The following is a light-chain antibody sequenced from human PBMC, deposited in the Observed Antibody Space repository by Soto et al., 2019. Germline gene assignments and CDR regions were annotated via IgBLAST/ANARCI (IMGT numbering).Light chain of an antibody. V-gene: IGKV1-27*01. CDR3: QKYNSAPLFA. CDR2: AAS. J-gene: IGKJ3*01. Sequence: DIQMTQSPSSLSASVGDRVTITCRASQGISNHLAWYQQKPGKVPKLLIYAASTLQSGVPSRFSGSGSGTDFTLTISSLQPEDVATYYCQKYNSAPLFAFGPGTKVDIK. CDR1: QGISNH.